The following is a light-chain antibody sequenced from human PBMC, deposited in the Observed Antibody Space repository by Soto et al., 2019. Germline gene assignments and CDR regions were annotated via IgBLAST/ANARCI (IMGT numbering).Light chain of an antibody. V-gene: IGLV1-44*01. CDR1: NSNIGRYS. Sequence: QSVLTQPPSLSGNPGQRVTISCSGRNSNIGRYSVNWYQHFPGTAPKILIYSDDERPSGVPDRFSGSKSGTSASLAISGLQSEDEAEYYCAAWDDNLNGPLFGGGTKVTVL. J-gene: IGLJ3*02. CDR2: SDD. CDR3: AAWDDNLNGPL.